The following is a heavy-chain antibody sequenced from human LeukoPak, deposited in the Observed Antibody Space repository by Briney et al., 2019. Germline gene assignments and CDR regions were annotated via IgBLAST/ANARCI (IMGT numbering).Heavy chain of an antibody. CDR3: ARLQRYYYYMDV. D-gene: IGHD6-25*01. Sequence: PSETLPLTCTVSGDSINSGSYYWNWIRQPAGKGLEWIGRIYTSGSTEYYPSLKSRVAISVDTSKNQFSLKLSSVTAADTAVYYCARLQRYYYYMDVWGKGTTVTVSS. J-gene: IGHJ6*03. V-gene: IGHV4-61*02. CDR1: GDSINSGSYY. CDR2: IYTSGST.